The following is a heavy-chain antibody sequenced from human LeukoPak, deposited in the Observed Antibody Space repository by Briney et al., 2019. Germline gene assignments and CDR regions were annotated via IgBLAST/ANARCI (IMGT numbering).Heavy chain of an antibody. CDR3: APKYGES. CDR1: GFTVSTSY. D-gene: IGHD4/OR15-4a*01. CDR2: IWIDGTT. J-gene: IGHJ5*02. V-gene: IGHV3-66*02. Sequence: GGSLRLSCVVSGFTVSTSYMAWVRQAPGKGLECVSLIWIDGTTHYADSVKGRFTISGDNSKNTLYLQMNSLRPEDTAVYYCAPKYGESWGQGTLVAVSS.